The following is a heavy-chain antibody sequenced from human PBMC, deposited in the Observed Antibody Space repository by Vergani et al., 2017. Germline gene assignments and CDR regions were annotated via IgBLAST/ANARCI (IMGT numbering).Heavy chain of an antibody. V-gene: IGHV1-18*04. CDR3: ARDGTYDYGSGRFYLFDY. CDR1: GYTFFNYG. Sequence: QVQLVQSGPEVKRPGASVKVSCKTSGYTFFNYGVNWIRRAPGQGFEWLGWIRADTGDTKYSERLQDRVTLTTDSSTNTAYMELRCLKSDDTDLYYCARDGTYDYGSGRFYLFDYWGQGTLVTVSS. CDR2: IRADTGDT. J-gene: IGHJ4*02. D-gene: IGHD3-10*01.